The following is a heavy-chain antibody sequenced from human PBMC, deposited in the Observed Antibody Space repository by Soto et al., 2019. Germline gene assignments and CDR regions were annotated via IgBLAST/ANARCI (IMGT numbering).Heavy chain of an antibody. J-gene: IGHJ6*03. Sequence: GGSLRLSCAASGFTFDDYAMHWVRQAPGKGLEWVSGISWNSGSIGYADSVKGRFTISRDNAKNSLYLQMNSLRAEDTALYYCAKSGSSVSPRSEYCSGGSCSSILYYMDVWGKGTTVTVSS. D-gene: IGHD2-15*01. CDR2: ISWNSGSI. CDR3: AKSGSSVSPRSEYCSGGSCSSILYYMDV. V-gene: IGHV3-9*01. CDR1: GFTFDDYA.